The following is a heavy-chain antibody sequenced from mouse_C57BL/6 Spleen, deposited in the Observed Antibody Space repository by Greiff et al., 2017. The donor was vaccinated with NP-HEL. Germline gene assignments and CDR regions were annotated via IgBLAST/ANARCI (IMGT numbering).Heavy chain of an antibody. CDR1: GYAFSSYW. D-gene: IGHD2-4*01. V-gene: IGHV1-80*01. Sequence: SGASVKISCKASGYAFSSYWMNWVKQRPGKGLEWIGQIYPGDGDTNYNGKFKGKATLTADKSSSTAYMQLSSLTSEDSAVYFCARENFYDYDFDYWGQGTTLTVSS. CDR2: IYPGDGDT. CDR3: ARENFYDYDFDY. J-gene: IGHJ2*01.